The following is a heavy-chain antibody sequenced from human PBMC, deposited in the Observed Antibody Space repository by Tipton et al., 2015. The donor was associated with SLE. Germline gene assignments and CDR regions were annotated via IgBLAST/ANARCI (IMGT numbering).Heavy chain of an antibody. CDR3: ARADYETGPFDP. V-gene: IGHV3-74*01. D-gene: IGHD3-22*01. CDR2: INSDGSST. J-gene: IGHJ5*02. Sequence: SLRLSCAASGFTFRSYWLHWGRQAPGKGLVWVSRINSDGSSTAYADSVKGRFTLSRDNARNALYLQMNSLRVEDTAIYYCARADYETGPFDPWGQGTLVTVSS. CDR1: GFTFRSYW.